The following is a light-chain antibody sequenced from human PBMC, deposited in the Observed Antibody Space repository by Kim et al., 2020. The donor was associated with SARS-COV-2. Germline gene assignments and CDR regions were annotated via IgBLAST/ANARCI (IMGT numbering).Light chain of an antibody. CDR1: QSVGNS. CDR3: QQRYDWPLT. J-gene: IGKJ4*01. V-gene: IGKV3-11*01. CDR2: ETS. Sequence: EIVLTQSPGTLSLFPGERATLSCRASQSVGNSLAWFQQKPGQAPRLLIFETSNRDTGIPARFSGSGSGTGFTLTISSLEPEDFAVYYCQQRYDWPLTFGGGTKVDIK.